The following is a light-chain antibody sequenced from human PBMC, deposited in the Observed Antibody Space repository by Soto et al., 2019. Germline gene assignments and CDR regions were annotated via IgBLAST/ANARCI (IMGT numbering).Light chain of an antibody. Sequence: IQMTQSPSTLSVSVGDRVTIPFRGRQPLXSWLVCYEEKPVKAPKIMHXDASTLESGFPSRFRGNGSGTEFTLTLSSLQPDDFATYYCQEYTPSFPWTFGQGTKV. V-gene: IGKV1-5*01. CDR2: DAS. CDR1: QPLXSW. CDR3: QEYTPSFPWT. J-gene: IGKJ1*01.